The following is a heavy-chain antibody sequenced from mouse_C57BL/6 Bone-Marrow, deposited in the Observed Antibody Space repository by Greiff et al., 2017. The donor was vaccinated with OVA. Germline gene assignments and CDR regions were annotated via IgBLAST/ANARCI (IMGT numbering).Heavy chain of an antibody. CDR1: GYSFTSYY. V-gene: IGHV1-66*01. Sequence: VQLQQSGPELVKPGASVKISCKASGYSFTSYYIHWVKQRPGQGLEWIGWIYPGSGNTKYNEKFKGKATLTADTSSSTAYMQLSSLTSEDSAVYYCARTGGSSPYWYFDVWGTGTTVTVSS. CDR3: ARTGGSSPYWYFDV. J-gene: IGHJ1*03. CDR2: IYPGSGNT. D-gene: IGHD1-1*01.